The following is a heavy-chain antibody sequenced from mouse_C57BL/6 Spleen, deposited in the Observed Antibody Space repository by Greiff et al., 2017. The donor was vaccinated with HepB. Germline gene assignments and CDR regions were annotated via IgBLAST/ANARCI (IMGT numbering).Heavy chain of an antibody. J-gene: IGHJ2*01. Sequence: EVKLMESGGGLVKPGGSLKLSCAASGFTFSSYAMSWVRQTPEKRLEWVATISDGGSYTYYPDNVKGRFTISRDNAKNNLYLQMSHLKSEDTAMYYCARDRTTVVAGYYFDYWGQGTTLTVSS. CDR2: ISDGGSYT. CDR1: GFTFSSYA. CDR3: ARDRTTVVAGYYFDY. D-gene: IGHD1-1*01. V-gene: IGHV5-4*01.